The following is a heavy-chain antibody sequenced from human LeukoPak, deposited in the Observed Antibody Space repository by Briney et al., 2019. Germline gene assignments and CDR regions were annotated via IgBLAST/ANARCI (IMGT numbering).Heavy chain of an antibody. Sequence: GASVKVSCKASGGTFSSYAISWVRQAPGQGLEWMGRINPNSGGTNYAQKFQGRVTMTRDTSISTAYMELSRLRSDDTAVYYCARDYKSLSRIAAAGTYDYWGQGTLVTVSS. CDR3: ARDYKSLSRIAAAGTYDY. V-gene: IGHV1-2*06. J-gene: IGHJ4*02. CDR2: INPNSGGT. CDR1: GGTFSSYA. D-gene: IGHD6-13*01.